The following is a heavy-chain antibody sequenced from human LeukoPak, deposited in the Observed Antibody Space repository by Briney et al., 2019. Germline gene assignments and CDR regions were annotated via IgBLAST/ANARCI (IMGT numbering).Heavy chain of an antibody. J-gene: IGHJ2*01. Sequence: SETLSLTCTVSRFSISNYYWSWIRQPPGKGLEWIGYIYSSGSTIFNPSLTSRVTMSADTSRNQFSLKLSSVTAADTAVYFCARLGLLPYYFDIWGRGTLVTVSS. V-gene: IGHV4-4*08. D-gene: IGHD1-26*01. CDR2: IYSSGST. CDR1: RFSISNYY. CDR3: ARLGLLPYYFDI.